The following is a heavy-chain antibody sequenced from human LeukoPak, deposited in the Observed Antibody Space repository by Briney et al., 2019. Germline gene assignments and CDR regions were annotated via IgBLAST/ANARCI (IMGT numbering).Heavy chain of an antibody. Sequence: ASVKVSCKASGGTFSSYAISWVRQAPGQGLEWMGGIIPIFGTANYAQKFQGRVTITADKSTSTAYVELSSLRSEDTAVYYCARDRTLLGYCSGGSCYDRGNYFDYWGQGTLVTVSS. CDR2: IIPIFGTA. CDR1: GGTFSSYA. CDR3: ARDRTLLGYCSGGSCYDRGNYFDY. V-gene: IGHV1-69*06. D-gene: IGHD2-15*01. J-gene: IGHJ4*02.